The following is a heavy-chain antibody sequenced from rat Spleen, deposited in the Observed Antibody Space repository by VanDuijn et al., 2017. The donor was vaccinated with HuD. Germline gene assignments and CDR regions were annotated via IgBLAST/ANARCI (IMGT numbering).Heavy chain of an antibody. D-gene: IGHD1-10*01. CDR2: ISYDGGST. CDR1: GFTFSNYG. J-gene: IGHJ4*01. Sequence: EVQLVESGGGLVQPGRSMKLSCAASGFTFSNYGMAWVRQAPKKGLEWVAYISYDGGSTYYRDSVKGRFTISRDNAKSTLYLQMDSLRSEDTATYYCTTKQRKGMDAWGQGASVTVSS. V-gene: IGHV5-20*01. CDR3: TTKQRKGMDA.